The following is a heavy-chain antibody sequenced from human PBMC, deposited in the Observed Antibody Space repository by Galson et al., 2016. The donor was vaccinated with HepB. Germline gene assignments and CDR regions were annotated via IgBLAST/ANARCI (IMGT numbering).Heavy chain of an antibody. D-gene: IGHD1-1*01. Sequence: SVKVSCKASGYTFTTYGISWVRQAPGQGLEWMGWISPYDGNTNYAQKFQGRVTMSTDTSTSTAYMELRRLRSDDTAAYYCARGNPNWNDVRNAFDIWGQGTMVTVSS. CDR3: ARGNPNWNDVRNAFDI. J-gene: IGHJ3*02. CDR2: ISPYDGNT. V-gene: IGHV1-18*04. CDR1: GYTFTTYG.